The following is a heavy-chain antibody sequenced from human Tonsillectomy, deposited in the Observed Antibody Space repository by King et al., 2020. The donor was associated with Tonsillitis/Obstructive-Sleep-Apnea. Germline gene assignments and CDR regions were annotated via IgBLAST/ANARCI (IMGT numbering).Heavy chain of an antibody. V-gene: IGHV7-4-1*02. CDR1: GYTFTSYT. D-gene: IGHD3-10*01. CDR2: INTETGNP. Sequence: VQLVESGSELKKPGASVKVSCKASGYTFTSYTMNWVRQAPGRGLEWMGWINTETGNPTYAQGFTGRFVFSLDTSVSTAYLQISSLKAEDTAVYYCARDGSGTYRYYYYMDVWGKGTTVTVSS. J-gene: IGHJ6*03. CDR3: ARDGSGTYRYYYYMDV.